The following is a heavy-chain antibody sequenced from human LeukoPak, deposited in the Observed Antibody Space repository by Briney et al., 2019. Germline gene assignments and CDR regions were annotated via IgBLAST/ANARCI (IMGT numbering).Heavy chain of an antibody. D-gene: IGHD6-6*01. Sequence: SETLSLTCTVSGGSISSSSFYWSWVRQPAGKGLEWIGRIHASGSTNYNPSLKSRVTISRDMSNNQFSLRLTSVTAADTAVYYCARPIAARLPGGGYDYWGQGTLVTVSS. CDR3: ARPIAARLPGGGYDY. J-gene: IGHJ4*02. V-gene: IGHV4-61*02. CDR1: GGSISSSSFY. CDR2: IHASGST.